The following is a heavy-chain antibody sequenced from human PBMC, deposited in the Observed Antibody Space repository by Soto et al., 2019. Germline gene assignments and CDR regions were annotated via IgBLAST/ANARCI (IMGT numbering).Heavy chain of an antibody. Sequence: ETLSLPCGVYCGSFRGYYWGWVRPPPGKGVGGGGGIKHCGRTKYNPVPHRRVTISVDTSKNQFSLKLSSVTAADTAVYYCARVIEAYYDILTGYPVYYYYYYMDVWGKGTTVTVSS. D-gene: IGHD3-9*01. V-gene: IGHV4-34*01. CDR1: CGSFRGYY. CDR3: ARVIEAYYDILTGYPVYYYYYYMDV. J-gene: IGHJ6*03. CDR2: IKHCGRT.